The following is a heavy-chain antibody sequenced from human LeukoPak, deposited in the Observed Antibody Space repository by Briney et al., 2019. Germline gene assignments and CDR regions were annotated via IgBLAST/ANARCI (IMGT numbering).Heavy chain of an antibody. CDR3: AREISDYYDNSGG. D-gene: IGHD3-22*01. CDR2: INTNTGNP. V-gene: IGHV7-4-1*02. J-gene: IGHJ4*02. Sequence: ASVKVSCKASGYTFSGYYMHWVRQAPGQGLEWMGWINTNTGNPTYAQGFTGRFVFSLDTSVSTAYLQISSLKADDTAVYYCAREISDYYDNSGGWGQGTLVTVSS. CDR1: GYTFSGYY.